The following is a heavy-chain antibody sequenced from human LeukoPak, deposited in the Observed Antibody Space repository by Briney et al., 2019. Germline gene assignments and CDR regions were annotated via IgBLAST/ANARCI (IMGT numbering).Heavy chain of an antibody. CDR2: IRYDGSNK. CDR1: GFTFSSYG. J-gene: IGHJ4*02. V-gene: IGHV3-30*02. Sequence: GSLRLSCAASGFTFSSYGMHWVRQAPGKGLEWVAFIRYDGSNKYYADSVKGRFTISRDNSKNTLYLQMNSLRAEDTAVYYCAGGTGWLIDSWGQGTLVTVSS. D-gene: IGHD3-9*01. CDR3: AGGTGWLIDS.